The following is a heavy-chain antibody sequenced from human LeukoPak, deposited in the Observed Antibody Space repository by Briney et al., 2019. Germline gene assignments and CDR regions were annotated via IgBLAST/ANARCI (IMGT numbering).Heavy chain of an antibody. Sequence: GGSLRLSCAASGFTFSSYAMSWVRQAPGKGLEWVSAISGSGGSTYYADSVKGRFTISRDNSKNTLYLQMNSLTAEDTAVYYCAKATRGRYCSSTSCYGAYYYYGMDVWGQGTTVTVSS. V-gene: IGHV3-23*01. CDR3: AKATRGRYCSSTSCYGAYYYYGMDV. J-gene: IGHJ6*02. CDR1: GFTFSSYA. CDR2: ISGSGGST. D-gene: IGHD2-2*01.